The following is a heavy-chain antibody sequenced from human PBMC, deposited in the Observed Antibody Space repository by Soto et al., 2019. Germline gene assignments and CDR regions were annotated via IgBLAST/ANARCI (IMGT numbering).Heavy chain of an antibody. D-gene: IGHD4-17*01. J-gene: IGHJ5*02. CDR1: GFTFSNYG. CDR2: IWYDGSNK. V-gene: IGHV3-33*01. Sequence: QVQLVESGGGVVQPGRSLRLSCAASGFTFSNYGMHWVRQAPGKGLELVAVIWYDGSNKYSGDSVKGRFTISRDYSKNMLFLQMNSLRAEDTALYYCARDSDYGSNSGWLDPWGQGTLVTVSS. CDR3: ARDSDYGSNSGWLDP.